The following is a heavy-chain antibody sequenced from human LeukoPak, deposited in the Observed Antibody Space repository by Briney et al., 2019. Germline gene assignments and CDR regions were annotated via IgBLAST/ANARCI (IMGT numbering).Heavy chain of an antibody. V-gene: IGHV5-51*01. CDR1: GYSFTNYW. CDR2: IYPGDPDT. CDR3: ARRGYNYGRYYMDV. Sequence: GESLKISCKGSGYSFTNYWIAWVRQMPGKGLEWMGIIYPGDPDTRYSPSFQGQVTISADKSINTAYLQWSSLKASDTAMYYCARRGYNYGRYYMDVWGKGTTVTVSS. D-gene: IGHD5-18*01. J-gene: IGHJ6*03.